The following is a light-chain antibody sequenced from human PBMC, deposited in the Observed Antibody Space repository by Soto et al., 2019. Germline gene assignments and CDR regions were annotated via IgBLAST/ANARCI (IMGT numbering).Light chain of an antibody. CDR1: SSDIGGYNY. J-gene: IGLJ1*01. CDR3: SSYSSTSTLCV. Sequence: QSALTQPASVSGSPGQSITISCTGTSSDIGGYNYVSWYQQHPCKAPKLMIYEVTNRPSGVSNRFSGSKSGNTASLTISGLQAEDEADYYCSSYSSTSTLCVFGTGTKLTVL. CDR2: EVT. V-gene: IGLV2-14*01.